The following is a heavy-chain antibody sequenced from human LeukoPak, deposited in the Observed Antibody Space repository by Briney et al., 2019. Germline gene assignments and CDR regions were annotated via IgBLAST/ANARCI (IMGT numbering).Heavy chain of an antibody. Sequence: GGSLRLSRAASGFTFNTYTMNWVRQAPGKGLEWVSSISSGTSYIYYADSVKGRFTISRDNSKNTLYLQMNSLRAEDTAVYYCAKASAMIVVVSKHFDYWGQGTLVTVSS. D-gene: IGHD3-22*01. CDR3: AKASAMIVVVSKHFDY. J-gene: IGHJ4*02. CDR1: GFTFNTYT. CDR2: ISSGTSYI. V-gene: IGHV3-21*04.